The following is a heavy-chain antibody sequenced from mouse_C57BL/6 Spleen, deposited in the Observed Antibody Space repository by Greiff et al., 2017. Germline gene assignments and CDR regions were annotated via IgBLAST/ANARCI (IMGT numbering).Heavy chain of an antibody. CDR2: IDPSDSYP. V-gene: IGHV1-69*01. CDR3: SRSDTYGNSFAF. J-gene: IGHJ3*01. D-gene: IGHD2-10*02. CDR1: GYTFTSYW. Sequence: QVQLQQPGAELVMPGASVKLSCKASGYTFTSYWMHWVKQRPGQGLEWIGEIDPSDSYPNYNQKFKGKSTLTVDKSSSTAYMQLSSLTSEDSAVYCFSRSDTYGNSFAFLGQGTLVTGSA.